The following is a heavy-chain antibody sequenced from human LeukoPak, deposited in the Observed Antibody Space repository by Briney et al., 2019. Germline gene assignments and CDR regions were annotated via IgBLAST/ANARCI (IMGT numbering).Heavy chain of an antibody. J-gene: IGHJ5*02. CDR1: GGSFSGYY. CDR2: INHSGST. Sequence: SETLSLTCAVYGGSFSGYYWSWIRQPPGKGLEWIGEINHSGSTNYNPSLKSRVTISVDTSKNQFSLKLSSVTAADTAVYYCARGRVGWFDPWGQGTLVIVSS. V-gene: IGHV4-34*01. CDR3: ARGRVGWFDP.